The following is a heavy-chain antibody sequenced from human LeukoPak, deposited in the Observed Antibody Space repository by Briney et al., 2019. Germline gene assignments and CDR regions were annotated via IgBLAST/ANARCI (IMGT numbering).Heavy chain of an antibody. CDR3: ARGGYGDYVYFDL. D-gene: IGHD4-17*01. V-gene: IGHV4-39*07. J-gene: IGHJ2*01. Sequence: PSETLSLTCTVSGGSISSSSYYWSWIRQPPGKGLEWIGEINHSGSTNYNPSLKSRVTISVDTSKNQFSLKLSSVTAADTAVYYCARGGYGDYVYFDLWGRGTLVTVSS. CDR2: INHSGST. CDR1: GGSISSSSYY.